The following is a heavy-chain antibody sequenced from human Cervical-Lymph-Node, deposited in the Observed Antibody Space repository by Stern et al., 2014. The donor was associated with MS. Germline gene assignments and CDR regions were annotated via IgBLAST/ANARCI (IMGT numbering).Heavy chain of an antibody. V-gene: IGHV1-18*01. CDR1: GYTFDSYG. CDR3: ARSRYYDASGYIDL. CDR2: ISAYHGKT. D-gene: IGHD1-26*01. J-gene: IGHJ4*02. Sequence: QVQLVESGPEVKKPGTSVKVSCQASGYTFDSYGITWVRQAPGQGLEWMGWISAYHGKTNYAQRFQGRVTMTADALANLAYMELRGLRSDDTAVYYCARSRYYDASGYIDLWGQGTLVTVSS.